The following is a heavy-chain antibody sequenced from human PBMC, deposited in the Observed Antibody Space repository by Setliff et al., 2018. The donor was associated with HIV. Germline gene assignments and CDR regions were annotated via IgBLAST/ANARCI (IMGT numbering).Heavy chain of an antibody. CDR3: ARSLWGFVRNAAFEI. Sequence: ETLSLTCTVSGGSISSTGYFWSWIRQPPGKGLEWVSSLSAESTFIYYADSMKGRFTISRDNAKNSLYLQMNSLRVEDSAVYYCARSLWGFVRNAAFEIWVQGTMVTVSS. CDR1: GGSISSTGYF. V-gene: IGHV3-21*01. CDR2: LSAESTFI. D-gene: IGHD3-16*01. J-gene: IGHJ3*02.